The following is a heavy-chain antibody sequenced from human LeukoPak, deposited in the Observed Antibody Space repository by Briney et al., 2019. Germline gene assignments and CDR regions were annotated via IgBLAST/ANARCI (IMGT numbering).Heavy chain of an antibody. D-gene: IGHD2-2*01. CDR1: GGSISSYY. CDR3: ARSPPMVVPATGYFDL. Sequence: SETLSLTCTVSGGSISSYYWSWIRQPPGKGLEWIGYIYYSGSTNYNPSLKSRVTISVDTSKNQFPLKLSSVTAADTAVYYCARSPPMVVPATGYFDLWGRGTLVTVSS. CDR2: IYYSGST. J-gene: IGHJ2*01. V-gene: IGHV4-59*01.